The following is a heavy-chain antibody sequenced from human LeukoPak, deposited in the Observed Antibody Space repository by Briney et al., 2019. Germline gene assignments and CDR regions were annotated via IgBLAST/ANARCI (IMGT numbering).Heavy chain of an antibody. CDR3: ARVQTASIAAPRRVNYFDY. V-gene: IGHV4-61*02. Sequence: SETLSLTCTVSGGSISSGSYYWSWIRQPAGKGLEWIGRIYTSGSTNYNPSLKSRVTISVDTSKNQFSLKLSSVTAADTAVYYCARVQTASIAAPRRVNYFDYWGQGTLVTVSS. D-gene: IGHD6-6*01. CDR1: GGSISSGSYY. CDR2: IYTSGST. J-gene: IGHJ4*02.